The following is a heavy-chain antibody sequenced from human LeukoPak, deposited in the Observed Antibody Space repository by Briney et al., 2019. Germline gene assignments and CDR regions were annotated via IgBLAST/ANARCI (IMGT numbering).Heavy chain of an antibody. Sequence: PGGSLRLSCVASEFNFMSYSMQWVRQAPVKGLQWVAAISYDGSNIYRGDSVKGRFTISRDNSKNTLYLQMNNLRTEDTAVYYCARIPLDGHWYFDLWGRGTLVTVSS. CDR2: ISYDGSNI. J-gene: IGHJ2*01. V-gene: IGHV3-30*04. CDR3: ARIPLDGHWYFDL. CDR1: EFNFMSYS. D-gene: IGHD5-24*01.